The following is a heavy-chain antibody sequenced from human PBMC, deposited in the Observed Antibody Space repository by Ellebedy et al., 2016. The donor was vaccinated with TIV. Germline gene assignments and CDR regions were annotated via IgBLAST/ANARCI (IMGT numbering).Heavy chain of an antibody. J-gene: IGHJ4*02. D-gene: IGHD3-22*01. V-gene: IGHV3-33*03. CDR2: IWYDGGNK. CDR1: GFTFSSYG. CDR3: AKGRKLIRSSSLDY. Sequence: PGGSLRLSYAASGFTFSSYGMHCVRQAPGKGLEWVAVIWYDGGNKYYADSVKGRFTISRDNSKNMLFLQMNSLRAEDTALYYCAKGRKLIRSSSLDYWGQGTLVTVSS.